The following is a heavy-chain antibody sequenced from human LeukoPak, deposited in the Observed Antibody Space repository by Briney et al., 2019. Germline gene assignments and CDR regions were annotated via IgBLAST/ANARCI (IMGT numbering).Heavy chain of an antibody. CDR1: GFTFSGYG. Sequence: YPGGTLRLSCAASGFTFSGYGMSWVRQAPGKGLEWVSGISGSGGTTYYADSVKGRFTISRDNSKNTLYLQMNSLRAEDTAVYYCAKGIAAAGVGNWFDPWGQGTLVTVSS. J-gene: IGHJ5*02. CDR2: ISGSGGTT. D-gene: IGHD6-13*01. CDR3: AKGIAAAGVGNWFDP. V-gene: IGHV3-23*01.